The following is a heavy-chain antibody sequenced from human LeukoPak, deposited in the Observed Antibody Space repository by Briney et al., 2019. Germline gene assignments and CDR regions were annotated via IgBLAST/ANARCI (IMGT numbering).Heavy chain of an antibody. Sequence: PSETLSLTCTVSGGSISSSSYYWGWIRQPPGKGLEWIGSIYYSGSTYYNPSLKSRVTISVDTSKNQFSLKLSSVTAADTAVYYCARHYYYDTSYFDCWGQGTLVTVSS. CDR3: ARHYYYDTSYFDC. D-gene: IGHD3-22*01. J-gene: IGHJ4*02. V-gene: IGHV4-39*01. CDR2: IYYSGST. CDR1: GGSISSSSYY.